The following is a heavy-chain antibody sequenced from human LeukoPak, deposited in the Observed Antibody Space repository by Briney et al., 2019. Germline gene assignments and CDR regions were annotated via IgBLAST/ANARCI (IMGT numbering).Heavy chain of an antibody. Sequence: GGSLKLSCAASGFTFSSYGMHWVRQAPGKGLEWVAVIWYDGSNKYYADSVKGRFTISRDNSKNTLYLQMNSLRAEDTAVYYCARDRGSYWDGGNDYWGQGTLVTVSS. D-gene: IGHD1-26*01. CDR2: IWYDGSNK. CDR1: GFTFSSYG. J-gene: IGHJ4*02. V-gene: IGHV3-33*01. CDR3: ARDRGSYWDGGNDY.